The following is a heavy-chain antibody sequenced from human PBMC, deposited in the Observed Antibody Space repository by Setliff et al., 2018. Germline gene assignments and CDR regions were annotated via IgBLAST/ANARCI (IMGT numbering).Heavy chain of an antibody. J-gene: IGHJ4*02. CDR1: GYSISSGYI. CDR2: IGHTGSI. Sequence: SETLSLTCTVSGYSISSGYIWGWIRQPPGKGLEWVGNIGHTGSINYNPSLKRRLTISRDTSKNQVSLKLNSVTATDTAVYYCARDLGHGGDSDYWGQGILVTVS. CDR3: ARDLGHGGDSDY. V-gene: IGHV4-38-2*02. D-gene: IGHD2-21*02.